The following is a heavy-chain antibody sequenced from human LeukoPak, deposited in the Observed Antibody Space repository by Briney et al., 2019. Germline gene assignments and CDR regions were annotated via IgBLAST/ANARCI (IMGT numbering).Heavy chain of an antibody. J-gene: IGHJ4*02. CDR2: IYYSGST. V-gene: IGHV4-59*08. CDR1: GGSISSYY. D-gene: IGHD4-23*01. Sequence: SETLSLTCTVSGGSISSYYWTWIRQPPGAGLEWIGYIYYSGSTNYNPSLKSRVTISVDTSKNQFSLKLSSVTAADTAVYYCARHPYYGGNSGFDYWGQGTLVTVSS. CDR3: ARHPYYGGNSGFDY.